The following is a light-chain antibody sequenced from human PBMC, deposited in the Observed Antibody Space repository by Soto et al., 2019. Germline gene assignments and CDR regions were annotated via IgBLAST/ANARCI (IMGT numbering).Light chain of an antibody. V-gene: IGKV3-15*01. J-gene: IGKJ3*01. CDR3: HQQDNWPPFT. Sequence: EIVMTQSPATLSVSPGERATLSCRASQSVRSNLAWYQQKPGQAPRLLIYGASTRATGIPASFSGSGSGTEFTLTIISLQSEDFAVYYCHQQDNWPPFTFGAGTKVDLK. CDR2: GAS. CDR1: QSVRSN.